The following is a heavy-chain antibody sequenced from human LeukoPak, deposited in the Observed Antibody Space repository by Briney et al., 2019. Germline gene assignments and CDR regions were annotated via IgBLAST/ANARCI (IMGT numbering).Heavy chain of an antibody. Sequence: GGSLRLSCAASGFTFSTYAMSWVRQAPGKGLEWISGISSGGDGRNYADSVKGRFTISRDNSKNTLYLQMNCLRAEDTAVYYCAKKNPDGWLAYAEYFQHWGQGTLVTVSS. J-gene: IGHJ1*01. CDR3: AKKNPDGWLAYAEYFQH. D-gene: IGHD6-19*01. V-gene: IGHV3-23*01. CDR2: ISSGGDGR. CDR1: GFTFSTYA.